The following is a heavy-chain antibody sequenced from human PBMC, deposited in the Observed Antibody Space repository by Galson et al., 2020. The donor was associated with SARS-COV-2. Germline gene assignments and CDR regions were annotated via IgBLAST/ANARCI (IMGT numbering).Heavy chain of an antibody. CDR2: IYPSGST. CDR1: GYSISTTNY. Sequence: SETLSLTCAVSGYSISTTNYWGWVRQPPGKGLEWIGSIYPSGSTYYNPSLKGRVTISLDTSRNQFSLTLHSVTAADTALYYCARQGVNMIVLVTVPGWFFDLWGRGTLVSVSS. D-gene: IGHD3-22*01. CDR3: ARQGVNMIVLVTVPGWFFDL. J-gene: IGHJ2*01. V-gene: IGHV4-38-2*01.